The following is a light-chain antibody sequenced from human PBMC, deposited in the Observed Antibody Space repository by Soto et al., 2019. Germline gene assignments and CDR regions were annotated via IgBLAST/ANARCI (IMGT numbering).Light chain of an antibody. V-gene: IGKV2-28*01. CDR3: MQALQTWT. CDR2: LGS. CDR1: QSLLHSNGYYY. Sequence: DIVMTQSPLSLPVTPGEPASISCRSSQSLLHSNGYYYLDWYLQKPGQSPQLLIYLGSNRSSGVPVRFSGSGSGTDFTLKISRVEAEDVGVYYCMQALQTWTFGQGTKVEIK. J-gene: IGKJ1*01.